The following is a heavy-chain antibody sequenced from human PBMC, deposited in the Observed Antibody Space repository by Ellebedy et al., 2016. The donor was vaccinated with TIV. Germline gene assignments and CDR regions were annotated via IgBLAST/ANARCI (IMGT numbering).Heavy chain of an antibody. J-gene: IGHJ6*03. CDR2: ISYDGSNK. CDR3: ARDWCGGDCYYMDV. D-gene: IGHD2-21*01. V-gene: IGHV3-30*03. CDR1: GFTFSSYG. Sequence: GGSLRLSXAASGFTFSSYGMHWVRQAPGKGLEWVAVISYDGSNKYYADSVKGRFTISRDNAKNSLYLQMNSLRAEDTAVYYCARDWCGGDCYYMDVWGKGTTVTVSS.